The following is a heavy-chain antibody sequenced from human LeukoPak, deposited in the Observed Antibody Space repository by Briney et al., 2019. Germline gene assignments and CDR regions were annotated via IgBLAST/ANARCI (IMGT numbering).Heavy chain of an antibody. CDR2: ISGSGGST. V-gene: IGHV3-23*01. Sequence: GGSLRLSCAASGFIFSSSAMSWVRQAPGKGLEWVSSISGSGGSTSTSDPVKGRFTISRDNSKNTLYLLMNSLRAEDTAVYYCAGGFGSYSPDYWGQGTLVTVSS. J-gene: IGHJ4*02. CDR3: AGGFGSYSPDY. D-gene: IGHD3-10*01. CDR1: GFIFSSSA.